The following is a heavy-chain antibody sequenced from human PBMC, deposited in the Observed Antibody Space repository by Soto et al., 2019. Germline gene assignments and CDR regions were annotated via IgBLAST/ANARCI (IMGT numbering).Heavy chain of an antibody. CDR3: ARAHAPTLPFDY. J-gene: IGHJ4*01. CDR1: GGSMRNVY. V-gene: IGHV4-59*01. D-gene: IGHD2-15*01. CDR2: IFHSGNA. Sequence: SEPLSLTCTVSGGSMRNVYWSWIRQPPGKRLEWIGFIFHSGNAKYNPSLKSRVTISIDTSKSQFSLSLDSVTAADTAVYFCARAHAPTLPFDYWGLGTLVTVSS.